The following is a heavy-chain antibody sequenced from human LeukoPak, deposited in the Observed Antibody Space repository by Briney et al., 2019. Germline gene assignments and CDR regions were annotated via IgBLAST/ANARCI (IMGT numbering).Heavy chain of an antibody. J-gene: IGHJ4*02. D-gene: IGHD2-2*01. CDR2: ISSSSSPI. Sequence: GGSLRLSCAASGFTFSSHSINWVRQAPGKGLEWVSYISSSSSPIYYADSVKGRFTISRDNAKNSLYLQMNSLRAEDTAVYYCAKEAPSIVVVPTALDYWGQGTLVTVSS. CDR3: AKEAPSIVVVPTALDY. CDR1: GFTFSSHS. V-gene: IGHV3-48*04.